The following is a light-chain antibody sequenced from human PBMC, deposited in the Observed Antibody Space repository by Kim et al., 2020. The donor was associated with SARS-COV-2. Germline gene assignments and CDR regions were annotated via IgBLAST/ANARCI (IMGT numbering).Light chain of an antibody. J-gene: IGKJ1*01. CDR1: QSLLHSKGYNY. CDR2: LGS. CDR3: MQALQTPPT. Sequence: PASISCRSSQSLLHSKGYNYLDWYLQKPGQSPQLLIYLGSNRASGVPDRFSGSGSGTDFTLKISRVEAEDVGVYYCMQALQTPPTFGQGTKVDIK. V-gene: IGKV2-28*01.